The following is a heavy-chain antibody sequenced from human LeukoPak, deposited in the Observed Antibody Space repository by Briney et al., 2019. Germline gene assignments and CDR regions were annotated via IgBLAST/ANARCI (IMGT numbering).Heavy chain of an antibody. CDR1: GFTFSSYS. CDR2: ISSSSSTI. Sequence: PGGSLRLSCAASGFTFSSYSMNWVRQAPGKGLEWVSYISSSSSTIYYADSVKGRFTISRDNAKNSLYLQMNSLRAEDTAVYYCARDGRCSCTSCTEDIWGQGTMVTVSS. J-gene: IGHJ3*02. D-gene: IGHD2-2*01. V-gene: IGHV3-48*01. CDR3: ARDGRCSCTSCTEDI.